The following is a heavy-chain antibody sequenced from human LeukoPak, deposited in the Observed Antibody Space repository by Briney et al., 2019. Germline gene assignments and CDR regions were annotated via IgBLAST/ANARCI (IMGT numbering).Heavy chain of an antibody. CDR2: ISRNSRYI. CDR3: ARVAEAAAFDP. Sequence: PGGSLRLSCAASGFSFSTYSMNWVRQAPGKGLEWVSSISRNSRYIYYADSMRGRFTISRDNAKNSLYLQMNSLKPEDTAEYYCARVAEAAAFDPWGQGTLVTVSS. V-gene: IGHV3-21*06. CDR1: GFSFSTYS. J-gene: IGHJ5*02. D-gene: IGHD6-13*01.